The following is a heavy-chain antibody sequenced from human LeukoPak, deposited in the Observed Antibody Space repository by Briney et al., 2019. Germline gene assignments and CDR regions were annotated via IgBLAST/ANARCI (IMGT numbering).Heavy chain of an antibody. D-gene: IGHD3-10*01. V-gene: IGHV3-74*01. Sequence: GGSLRLSCAASGFTFSSYEMNWVRQAPGKGLVWVSRIKSDGSSTNYADSVKGRFTISRDNAKNTLFLQMNSLRAEDTAVYYCARESGYFGLGFDPWGQGTLVTVSS. J-gene: IGHJ5*02. CDR1: GFTFSSYE. CDR2: IKSDGSST. CDR3: ARESGYFGLGFDP.